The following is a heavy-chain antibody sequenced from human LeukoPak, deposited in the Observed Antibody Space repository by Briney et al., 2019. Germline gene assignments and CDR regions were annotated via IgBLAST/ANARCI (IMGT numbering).Heavy chain of an antibody. CDR3: AGGAGWLIDY. CDR2: IRQDGSEK. Sequence: GKSLRLSCAASGFSFGRHWMNWVRQAPGKGLEWVADIRQDGSEKNYVDSVKGRFTISRDNAKNSLFLQMDSLRAEDTAVYYCAGGAGWLIDYWGQGTLVTVSS. CDR1: GFSFGRHW. V-gene: IGHV3-7*03. J-gene: IGHJ4*02. D-gene: IGHD3-16*01.